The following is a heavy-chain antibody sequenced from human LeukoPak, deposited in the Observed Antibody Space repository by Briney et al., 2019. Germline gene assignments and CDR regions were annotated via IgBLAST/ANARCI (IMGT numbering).Heavy chain of an antibody. CDR2: ISGSGGST. D-gene: IGHD3-22*01. V-gene: IGHV3-23*01. CDR3: AKVQGCTMIVLANNWFDP. CDR1: GFTFSSYA. Sequence: GGSLRLSYAASGFTFSSYAMSWVRQAPGKGLEWVSAISGSGGSTYYADSVKGRFTISRDNSKNTLYLQMNSLRAEDTAVYYCAKVQGCTMIVLANNWFDPWGQGTLVTVSS. J-gene: IGHJ5*02.